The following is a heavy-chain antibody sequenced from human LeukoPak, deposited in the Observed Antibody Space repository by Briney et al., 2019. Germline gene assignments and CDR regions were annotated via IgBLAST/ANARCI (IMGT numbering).Heavy chain of an antibody. Sequence: PGGSLRLSCAASGFTVSSNYMSWVRQAPGKGLEWVSVIYSGGSTYYADSVKGRFTISRDNSKNTLYLQMNSLRAEDTAVYYCARVLGYCSSTSCPNLIDYWGQGTLVTVSS. V-gene: IGHV3-66*01. J-gene: IGHJ4*02. D-gene: IGHD2-2*01. CDR3: ARVLGYCSSTSCPNLIDY. CDR2: IYSGGST. CDR1: GFTVSSNY.